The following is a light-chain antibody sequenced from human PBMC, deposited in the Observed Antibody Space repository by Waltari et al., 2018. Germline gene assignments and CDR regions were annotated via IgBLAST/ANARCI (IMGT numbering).Light chain of an antibody. CDR3: ASWDDSLNGHWV. J-gene: IGLJ3*02. Sequence: QSVLTQPPSASGTPGQRVTISCSGSASNIGGNLVNWYQQLPGKAPKLLIYRSVQRPSGVPDRFSAAKTGTSASLAISGLQSEDEADYFYASWDDSLNGHWVFGGGTKVTVL. CDR2: RSV. CDR1: ASNIGGNL. V-gene: IGLV1-44*01.